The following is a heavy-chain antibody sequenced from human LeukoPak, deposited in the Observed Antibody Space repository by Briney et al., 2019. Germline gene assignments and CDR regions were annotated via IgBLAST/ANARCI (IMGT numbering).Heavy chain of an antibody. J-gene: IGHJ4*02. D-gene: IGHD3-16*01. CDR1: GYTFTSYA. V-gene: IGHV1-3*01. CDR3: ARVLYDYVWGSSSP. Sequence: GASVKVSCKASGYTFTSYAMHWVRQAPGQRLEWMGWINAGNGNTKYSQEFQGRVTMTTDTSTSTAYMELRSLRSDDTAVYYCARVLYDYVWGSSSPWGQGTLVTVSS. CDR2: INAGNGNT.